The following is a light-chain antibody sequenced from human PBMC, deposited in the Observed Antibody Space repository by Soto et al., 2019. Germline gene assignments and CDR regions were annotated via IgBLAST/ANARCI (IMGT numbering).Light chain of an antibody. CDR2: EES. J-gene: IGKJ4*01. CDR1: QAVPNN. V-gene: IGKV1-9*01. CDR3: QQVKTYPRT. Sequence: DIQMTQSPSTLSASVGDRVTITCRPSQAVPNNMAWYQQKTGKHPKLLIYEESTLHSGVKSRLSGRKSGTQFTLKIDSLQTEEFATYYCQQVKTYPRTFGGGTKVDIK.